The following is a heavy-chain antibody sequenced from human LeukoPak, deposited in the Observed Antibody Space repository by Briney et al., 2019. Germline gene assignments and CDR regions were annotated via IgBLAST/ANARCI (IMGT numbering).Heavy chain of an antibody. V-gene: IGHV3-30*04. Sequence: GRSLRLSCAASGFTYSSYAMHWVRQAPGKGLEWVAVISYDGSNKYYADSVKGRFTISRDNAKNTLYLQMNSLRLEDTAVYYCARDSSMLRGPLVIYYFDFWGQGTLVTVSS. D-gene: IGHD3-10*01. CDR2: ISYDGSNK. CDR3: ARDSSMLRGPLVIYYFDF. J-gene: IGHJ4*02. CDR1: GFTYSSYA.